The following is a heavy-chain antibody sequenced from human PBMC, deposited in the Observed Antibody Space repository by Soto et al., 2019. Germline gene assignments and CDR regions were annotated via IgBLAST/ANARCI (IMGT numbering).Heavy chain of an antibody. J-gene: IGHJ6*02. Sequence: GGSLRLSCAASGFTVSSNYMSWVRQAPGKGLEWVSDIYSGDTTYYADSVKGRFTISRDHSKNTLYLQMNSLRAEDTAVYYCARDLRTLYGMDVWGQGTTVTVSS. CDR2: IYSGDTT. V-gene: IGHV3-53*01. CDR1: GFTVSSNY. CDR3: ARDLRTLYGMDV.